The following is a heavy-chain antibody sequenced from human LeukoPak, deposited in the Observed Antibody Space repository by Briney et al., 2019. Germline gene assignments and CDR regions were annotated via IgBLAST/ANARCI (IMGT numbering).Heavy chain of an antibody. CDR2: IIPIFGTA. D-gene: IGHD1-26*01. Sequence: SVKVSCKASGGTFSSYAISWVRQAPGQGLEWMGGIIPIFGTANYAQKFQGRVTITTDESTSTAYMELRSLRSDDTAVYYCARGEVGGSYGIAFDYWGQGTLVTVSS. V-gene: IGHV1-69*05. CDR3: ARGEVGGSYGIAFDY. CDR1: GGTFSSYA. J-gene: IGHJ4*02.